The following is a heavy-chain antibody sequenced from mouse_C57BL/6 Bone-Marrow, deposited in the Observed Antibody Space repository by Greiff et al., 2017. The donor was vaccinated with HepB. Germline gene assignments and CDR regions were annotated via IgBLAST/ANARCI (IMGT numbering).Heavy chain of an antibody. D-gene: IGHD1-1*01. V-gene: IGHV10-3*01. J-gene: IGHJ4*01. CDR2: IRSKSSNYAT. CDR3: VRDGSYYGSSYGDPYYAMDY. Sequence: EVQVVESGGGLVQPKGSLKLSCAASGFTFNTYAMHWVRQAPGKGLEWVARIRSKSSNYATYYADSVKDRFTISRDDSQSMLYLQMNNLKTEDTAMYYCVRDGSYYGSSYGDPYYAMDYWGQGTSVTVSS. CDR1: GFTFNTYA.